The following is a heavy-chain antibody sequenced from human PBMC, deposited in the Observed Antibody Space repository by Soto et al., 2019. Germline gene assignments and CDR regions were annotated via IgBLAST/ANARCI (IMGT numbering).Heavy chain of an antibody. V-gene: IGHV1-18*01. D-gene: IGHD3-22*01. CDR3: AKFSRSSYYDSSAYH. J-gene: IGHJ4*02. CDR1: GYTFTSYG. Sequence: GASVKVSCKASGYTFTSYGISWVRQAPGQGPEWMGWISAYNGNTNYAQKLQGRVTMTTDTSTSTAYMELRSLRSDDTAVYYCAKFSRSSYYDSSAYHWGQGTLVTVSS. CDR2: ISAYNGNT.